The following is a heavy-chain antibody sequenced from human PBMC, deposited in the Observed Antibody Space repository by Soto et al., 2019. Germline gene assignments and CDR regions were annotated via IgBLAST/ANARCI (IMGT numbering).Heavy chain of an antibody. D-gene: IGHD4-4*01. V-gene: IGHV4-31*03. CDR2: IYYNGNT. Sequence: QVQLQESGPGLVKPSQTLSLTCIVSGDSISSAGSYWTWIRQHPGKGLEWIGYIYYNGNTYYNPSLKSRVTISVDTSNNQFSLKLTSVTAADTAVYYCASFNDRLTPATVLHWGQGTLVTASS. CDR3: ASFNDRLTPATVLH. CDR1: GDSISSAGSY. J-gene: IGHJ4*02.